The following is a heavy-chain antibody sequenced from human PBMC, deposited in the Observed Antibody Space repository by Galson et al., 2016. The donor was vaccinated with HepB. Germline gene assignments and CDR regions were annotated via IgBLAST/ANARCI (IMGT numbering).Heavy chain of an antibody. J-gene: IGHJ1*01. CDR3: ARGGQPISFAEYFRD. CDR1: GYSFSNFW. Sequence: QSGAEVKKPGESLRISCKGSGYSFSNFWIGWVRQMPGKGLEWMGNIYPSDSDTRYSPSFPGRVTISADKSIRTAYLQWNSLEASDTAIYFCARGGQPISFAEYFRDWGQGTLVTVSS. V-gene: IGHV5-51*01. D-gene: IGHD3-16*01. CDR2: IYPSDSDT.